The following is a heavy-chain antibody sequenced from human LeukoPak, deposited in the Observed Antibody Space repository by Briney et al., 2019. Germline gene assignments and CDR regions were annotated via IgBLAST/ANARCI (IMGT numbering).Heavy chain of an antibody. Sequence: SETLSLTCTVSGVSVSSGSYFWSWIRQPPGEGPQRIGYIYHDGSTNYSPSLRSRVSISVDTSKNQFSPKLSSVTTADTAVYFCATFFDFWFGPWGQGTQVTVSS. J-gene: IGHJ5*02. CDR3: ATFFDFWFGP. V-gene: IGHV4-61*01. D-gene: IGHD5/OR15-5a*01. CDR1: GVSVSSGSYF. CDR2: IYHDGST.